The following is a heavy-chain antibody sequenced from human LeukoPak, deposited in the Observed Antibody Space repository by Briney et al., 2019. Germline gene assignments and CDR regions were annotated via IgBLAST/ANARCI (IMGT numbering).Heavy chain of an antibody. D-gene: IGHD6-13*01. CDR1: GFTLTNYG. CDR2: ISGSGTTI. Sequence: GGSLRLSCAASGFTLTNYGLNWVRQAPGKGLEWVSYISGSGTTIYYADSVKGRFTISRDNAKNSLYLQMKSLRAEDTAVYYCARERGAAALGMDVWGQGTTVTVSS. V-gene: IGHV3-48*03. CDR3: ARERGAAALGMDV. J-gene: IGHJ6*02.